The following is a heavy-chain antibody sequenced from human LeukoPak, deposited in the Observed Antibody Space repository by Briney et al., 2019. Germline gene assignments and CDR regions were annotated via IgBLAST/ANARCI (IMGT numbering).Heavy chain of an antibody. CDR3: ARHFYGSGSYRAYGMDV. Sequence: SETLSLTCTVSGGSMSSYYWSWIRQPPGKGLEWIGYIYSSGSTNYNPSLKSRVTISVATSKNQFSLKVSSVTAADTAVYYCARHFYGSGSYRAYGMDVWGQGTTVTVSS. CDR1: GGSMSSYY. V-gene: IGHV4-59*08. J-gene: IGHJ6*02. D-gene: IGHD3-10*01. CDR2: IYSSGST.